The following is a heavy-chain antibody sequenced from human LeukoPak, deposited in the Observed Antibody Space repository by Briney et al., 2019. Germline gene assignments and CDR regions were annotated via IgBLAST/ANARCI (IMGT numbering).Heavy chain of an antibody. CDR2: ISGSGVST. V-gene: IGHV3-23*01. CDR3: AKVARFNWNDRFDY. CDR1: EFTFNNYA. D-gene: IGHD1-20*01. J-gene: IGHJ4*02. Sequence: GGSLRLSCAASEFTFNNYAMSWVRQAPGKGLEWVSTISGSGVSTYYADSVKGRFTISRDNSKNTLYLQMNSLRAEDTAAYYCAKVARFNWNDRFDYWGQGTLVTVSS.